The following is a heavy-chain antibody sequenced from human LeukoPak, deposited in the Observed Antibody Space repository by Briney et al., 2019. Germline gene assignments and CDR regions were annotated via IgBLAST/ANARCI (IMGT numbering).Heavy chain of an antibody. Sequence: GASVKVSCKASGGTFSSYAISWVRQAPGQGLGWMGGIIPIFGTANYAQKFQGRVTITTDESTSTAYMELSSLRSEDTAVYYCARAPDPYYYDSSGYYSYYFDYWGQGTLVTVSS. D-gene: IGHD3-22*01. J-gene: IGHJ4*02. CDR3: ARAPDPYYYDSSGYYSYYFDY. V-gene: IGHV1-69*05. CDR2: IIPIFGTA. CDR1: GGTFSSYA.